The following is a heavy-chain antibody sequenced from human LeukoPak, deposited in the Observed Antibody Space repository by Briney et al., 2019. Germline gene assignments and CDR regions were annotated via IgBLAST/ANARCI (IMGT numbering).Heavy chain of an antibody. D-gene: IGHD5-12*01. J-gene: IGHJ4*02. Sequence: SETLSLTCTVSGGSVSSGSYYWSWIRQPPGKGLEWIGYIYYSGSTTYNPSLKSRVTISVDTSKNQFSLKLSSVTAADTAVYYCARAPDIVATMFDYWGQGTLVTVSS. CDR1: GGSVSSGSYY. V-gene: IGHV4-61*01. CDR2: IYYSGST. CDR3: ARAPDIVATMFDY.